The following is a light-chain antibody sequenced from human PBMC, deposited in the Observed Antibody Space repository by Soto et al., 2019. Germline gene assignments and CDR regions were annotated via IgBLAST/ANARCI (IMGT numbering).Light chain of an antibody. CDR2: GAS. CDR3: QQRYNWPLT. J-gene: IGKJ4*01. V-gene: IGKV3-11*01. CDR1: QSVSTS. Sequence: EIVVTQSPGTLSFSPGGRATLSCRASQSVSTSLAWYQQTPGQAPRLLIYGASNGAAGIPARFSGTGSGTDFTLTISSLEPEDFAVYYCQQRYNWPLTFGGGTKVDIK.